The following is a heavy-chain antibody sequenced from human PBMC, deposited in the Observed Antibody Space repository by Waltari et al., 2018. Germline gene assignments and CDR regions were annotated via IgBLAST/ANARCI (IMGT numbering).Heavy chain of an antibody. V-gene: IGHV1-69*01. J-gene: IGHJ3*02. D-gene: IGHD2-8*01. Sequence: QVQLVQSGAEVKKPGSSVKVSCKASGGTFSSYAISWVRQAPGQGLEWMGGIIPIFGTANNAQKFQGRVTITADESTSTAYMELSSLRSEDTAVYYCARARTPDIVLMVYANTYAFDIWGQGTMVTVSS. CDR2: IIPIFGTA. CDR3: ARARTPDIVLMVYANTYAFDI. CDR1: GGTFSSYA.